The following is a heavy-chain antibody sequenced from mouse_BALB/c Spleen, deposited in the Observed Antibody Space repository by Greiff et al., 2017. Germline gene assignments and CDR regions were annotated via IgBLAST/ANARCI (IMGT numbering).Heavy chain of an antibody. CDR1: GFSLTSYG. Sequence: VHLVESGPGLVAPSQSLSITCTVSGFSLTSYGVHWVRQPPGKGLEWLGVIWAGGSTNYNSALMSRLSISKDNSKSQVFLKMNSLQTDDTAMYYCARESYYYGSRDFDVWGAGTTVTVSS. D-gene: IGHD1-1*01. CDR3: ARESYYYGSRDFDV. J-gene: IGHJ1*01. CDR2: IWAGGST. V-gene: IGHV2-9*02.